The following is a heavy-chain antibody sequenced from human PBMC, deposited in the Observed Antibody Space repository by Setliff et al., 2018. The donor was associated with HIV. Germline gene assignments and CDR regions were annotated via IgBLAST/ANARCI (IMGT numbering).Heavy chain of an antibody. CDR3: TRLWHENWGGVDY. CDR2: IYPADSNI. CDR1: GYSFTSYW. J-gene: IGHJ4*02. D-gene: IGHD3-16*01. V-gene: IGHV5-51*01. Sequence: LGESLKISCKGSGYSFTSYWIGWVRQMPGKGLEWMGIIYPADSNIRYSPSFQGQVTISVDKSTNTAFLQWTSLRASDTAMYYCTRLWHENWGGVDYWGQGTLVTVSS.